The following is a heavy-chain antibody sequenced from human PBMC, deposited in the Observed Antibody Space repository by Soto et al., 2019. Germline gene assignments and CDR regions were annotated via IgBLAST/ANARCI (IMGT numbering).Heavy chain of an antibody. CDR2: ISLSGGST. CDR1: GYTFTRYY. V-gene: IGHV1-46*01. J-gene: IGHJ4*02. CDR3: GRDDKVYPTSRLDY. Sequence: QVQLVQSGAEVRKPGASVKISCKSSGYTFTRYYIHWVRQAPGQGLEWMGIISLSGGSTSYAQNFQGRITRTRDTSTSTVYMELSSLRSDDTAVYYCGRDDKVYPTSRLDYWGQGTLITVSS. D-gene: IGHD1-26*01.